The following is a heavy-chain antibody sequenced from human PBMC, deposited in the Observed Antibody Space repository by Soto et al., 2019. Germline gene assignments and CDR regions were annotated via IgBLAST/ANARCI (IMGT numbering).Heavy chain of an antibody. CDR2: ISWNSGSI. J-gene: IGHJ3*02. CDR1: GFTFDDYA. V-gene: IGHV3-9*01. CDR3: AKDAGYQLLFGDDAFDI. D-gene: IGHD2-2*01. Sequence: GGSLRLSCAASGFTFDDYAMHWVRQAPGKGLEWVSGISWNSGSIGYADSVKGRFTISRDNAKNSLYLQMNSLRAEGTALYYCAKDAGYQLLFGDDAFDIWGQGTMVTVSS.